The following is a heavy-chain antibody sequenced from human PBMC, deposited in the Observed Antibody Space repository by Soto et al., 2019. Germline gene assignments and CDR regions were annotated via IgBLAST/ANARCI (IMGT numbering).Heavy chain of an antibody. Sequence: SETLSLTCTVSGGSISSGGYYWSWIRQHPGKGLEWIGYIYYSGSTYQNPSLKSRVTISADTSKDQFSLKLSSVTAADTAVYYCAREHKITIFGRGYLAYWGQGTLVTVSS. CDR1: GGSISSGGYY. V-gene: IGHV4-31*03. CDR3: AREHKITIFGRGYLAY. D-gene: IGHD3-3*01. CDR2: IYYSGST. J-gene: IGHJ4*02.